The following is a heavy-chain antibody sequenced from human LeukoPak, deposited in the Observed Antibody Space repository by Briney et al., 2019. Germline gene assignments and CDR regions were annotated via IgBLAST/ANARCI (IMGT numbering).Heavy chain of an antibody. CDR1: GLTVSGYS. CDR3: AKRRYDSSGHFAS. V-gene: IGHV3-23*01. D-gene: IGHD3-22*01. CDR2: ISGSGSYT. Sequence: GGSLRLSCAGCGLTVSGYSMRWVLQAPGKGLEGVADISGSGSYTDYADSVKGRFTISKDNYTTTLYMRMSRLRADDTAVYYCAKRRYDSSGHFASWGQGTLVTVSS. J-gene: IGHJ4*02.